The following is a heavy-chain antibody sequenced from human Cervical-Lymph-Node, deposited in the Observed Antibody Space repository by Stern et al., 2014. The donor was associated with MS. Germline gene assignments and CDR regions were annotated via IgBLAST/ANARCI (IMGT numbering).Heavy chain of an antibody. V-gene: IGHV3-15*01. CDR1: GFTSFSNAW. CDR2: IKSKSAGETT. CDR3: STDLVYADY. D-gene: IGHD2-2*01. J-gene: IGHJ4*02. Sequence: EVQLVESGGGFVKPGGSLRLSCVASGFTSFSNAWINWVRQAPGKGLEWVGRIKSKSAGETTDYAAPVKGRFTISRDDSKTTLYLQMHSLETEDTAVYYCSTDLVYADYWGQGTPVTVSS.